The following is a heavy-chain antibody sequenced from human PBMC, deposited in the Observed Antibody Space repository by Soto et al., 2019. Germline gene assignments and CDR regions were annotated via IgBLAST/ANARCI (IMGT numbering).Heavy chain of an antibody. D-gene: IGHD4-17*01. CDR3: ARRTTVTSFNV. J-gene: IGHJ6*04. V-gene: IGHV4-39*01. CDR2: VYYSGST. CDR1: GGSISSSSYY. Sequence: QLQLQESGPGLVKPSETLSLTCTVSGGSISSSSYYWGWIRQPPGKGLEWIGSVYYSGSTYYNPSLTSRVTISVDTSKNQFSLKLRSVTDTDTAVYYCARRTTVTSFNVWGKGTTVTVSS.